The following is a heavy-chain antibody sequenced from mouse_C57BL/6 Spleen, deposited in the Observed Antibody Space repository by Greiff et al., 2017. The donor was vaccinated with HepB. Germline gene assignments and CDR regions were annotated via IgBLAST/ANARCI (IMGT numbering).Heavy chain of an antibody. D-gene: IGHD1-1*01. CDR1: GYTFTSYW. CDR3: ARFTTVPPFDH. Sequence: QVQLQQPGAELVRPGTSVKLSCKTSGYTFTSYWMHWVKQRPGQGLEWIGVIDPSDSYTNYNQKFKGKATLTVDTSSSTAYMQLSSLTSEDSAVYYCARFTTVPPFDHWCQGTTPTVSS. J-gene: IGHJ2*01. V-gene: IGHV1-59*01. CDR2: IDPSDSYT.